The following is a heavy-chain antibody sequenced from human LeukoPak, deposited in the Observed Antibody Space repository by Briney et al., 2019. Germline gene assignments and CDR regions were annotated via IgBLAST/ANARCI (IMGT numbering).Heavy chain of an antibody. J-gene: IGHJ6*03. D-gene: IGHD2-21*01. Sequence: GGPLRLSCAASGITFSSYTMNWVRQAPGKGLEWVSSITSSSSYIYYADSVKGRFTISRDNAKNSLYLQMNSLRVEDTAVYYCGRDREQVIYYYYMDVWGKGTTVTVSS. CDR2: ITSSSSYI. CDR1: GITFSSYT. CDR3: GRDREQVIYYYYMDV. V-gene: IGHV3-21*01.